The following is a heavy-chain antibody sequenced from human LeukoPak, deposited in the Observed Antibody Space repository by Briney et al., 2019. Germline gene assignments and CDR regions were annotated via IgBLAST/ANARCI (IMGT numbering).Heavy chain of an antibody. J-gene: IGHJ3*02. D-gene: IGHD3-10*01. CDR3: ARESDDSGDAFDI. V-gene: IGHV3-48*03. Sequence: SGGSLRLSCAGSGFTFNSYEMHWVRQAPGKGLEWVSYISSSGTTIYYADSVKGRFTISRDNAKNSLYLQMNSLRAEDTAIYYCARESDDSGDAFDIWGQGTMVTVSS. CDR2: ISSSGTTI. CDR1: GFTFNSYE.